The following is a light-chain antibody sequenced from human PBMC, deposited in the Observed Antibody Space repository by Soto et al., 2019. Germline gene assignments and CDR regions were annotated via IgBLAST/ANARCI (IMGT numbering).Light chain of an antibody. CDR3: QQYNTYWT. Sequence: DIQMTQSPSTLSASVGDRVTITCRASQSISSWLAWYQQNPGKAPKLLIYKASSLESGFPSRFSGSGSGTEFTLTITSLQPDDFATYYCQQYNTYWTFGQGTKVDIK. V-gene: IGKV1-5*03. CDR2: KAS. J-gene: IGKJ1*01. CDR1: QSISSW.